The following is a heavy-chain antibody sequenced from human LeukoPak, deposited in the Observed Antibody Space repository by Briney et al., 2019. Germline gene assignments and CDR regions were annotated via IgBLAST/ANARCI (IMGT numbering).Heavy chain of an antibody. CDR3: ARVPSGRYACDFDY. J-gene: IGHJ4*02. D-gene: IGHD2-2*01. V-gene: IGHV3-23*01. CDR2: LGGTKGYT. CDR1: GFTFSSYA. Sequence: PGGSLRLSCVASGFTFSSYAMSWVRQPPGKGLEWVSSLGGTKGYTYYADSVKGRFSISGDNSQNTLYLQMNSLRAEDTALYYCARVPSGRYACDFDYWGQGTLVTVSS.